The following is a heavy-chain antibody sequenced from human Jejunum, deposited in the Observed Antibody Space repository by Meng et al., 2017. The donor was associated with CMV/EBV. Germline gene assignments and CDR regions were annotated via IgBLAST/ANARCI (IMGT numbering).Heavy chain of an antibody. CDR1: SYA. CDR3: AKDSVPTYYDSMRLQYYFDY. Sequence: SYALTWVRQAPGEGLEWVSAISGSGGTTYYADSVKGRFTISRDNSKNTLYLQMNSLRAEDTAVYYCAKDSVPTYYDSMRLQYYFDYWGQGTLVTVSS. CDR2: ISGSGGTT. V-gene: IGHV3-23*01. D-gene: IGHD3-22*01. J-gene: IGHJ4*02.